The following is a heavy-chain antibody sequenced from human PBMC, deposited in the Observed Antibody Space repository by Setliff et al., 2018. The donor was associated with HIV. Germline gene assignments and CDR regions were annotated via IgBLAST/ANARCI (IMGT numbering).Heavy chain of an antibody. CDR1: GYTFTSYY. D-gene: IGHD3-3*01. V-gene: IGHV1-46*01. CDR2: INPSGGST. CDR3: ARVRPKNRYYNFWSGYFGAFDI. Sequence: ASVKVSCKASGYTFTSYYMHWVRQAPGQGLEWMGMINPSGGSTSYAQKFQGRVTMTRDTSTSTVYMELSSLRSEDTAVYYWARVRPKNRYYNFWSGYFGAFDIWGQGTMVTVS. J-gene: IGHJ3*02.